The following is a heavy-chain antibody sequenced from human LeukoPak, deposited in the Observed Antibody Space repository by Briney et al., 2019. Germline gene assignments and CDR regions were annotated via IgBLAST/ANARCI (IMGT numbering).Heavy chain of an antibody. CDR2: ISSSSSYI. CDR1: GFTFSSYS. Sequence: PGGSLRLSCAASGFTFSSYSMNWVRQAPGNGLEWVSSISSSSSYIYYADSVKGRFTISRDNAKNSLYLQMNSLRAEDTAVYYCAKDRRVGAKGDWFDPWGQGTLVTVSS. J-gene: IGHJ5*02. V-gene: IGHV3-21*01. CDR3: AKDRRVGAKGDWFDP. D-gene: IGHD1-26*01.